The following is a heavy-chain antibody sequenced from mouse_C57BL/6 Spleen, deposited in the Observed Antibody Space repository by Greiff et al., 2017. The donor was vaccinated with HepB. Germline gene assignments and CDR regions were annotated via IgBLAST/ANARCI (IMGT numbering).Heavy chain of an antibody. CDR1: GFTFSSYG. CDR2: ISSGGSYT. CDR3: ARDSNYVDFDY. V-gene: IGHV5-6*01. J-gene: IGHJ2*01. D-gene: IGHD2-5*01. Sequence: EVQGVESGGDLVKPGGSLKLSCAASGFTFSSYGMSWVRQTPDKRLEWVATISSGGSYTYYPDSVKGRFTISRDNAKNTLYLQMSSLKSEDTAMYYCARDSNYVDFDYWGQGTTLTVSS.